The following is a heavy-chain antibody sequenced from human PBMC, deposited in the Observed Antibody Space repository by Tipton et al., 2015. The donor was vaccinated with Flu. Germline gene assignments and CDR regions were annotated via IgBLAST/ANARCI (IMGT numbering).Heavy chain of an antibody. CDR1: GYFINGGYY. D-gene: IGHD6-19*01. CDR3: ARALNSGREYAFDI. CDR2: IYRTGST. Sequence: TLSLTCTVSGYFINGGYYWGWIRQSPGEGLQWIASIYRTGSTYYNPSLKSRVTMSVDTTKNLFYLKLASVTAADTAVYYCARALNSGREYAFDIWGQGAVVTVSS. V-gene: IGHV4-38-2*02. J-gene: IGHJ3*02.